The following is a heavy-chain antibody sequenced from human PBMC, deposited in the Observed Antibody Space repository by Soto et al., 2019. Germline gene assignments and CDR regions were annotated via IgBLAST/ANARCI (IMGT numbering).Heavy chain of an antibody. CDR3: ARDRASGRFDH. CDR2: INPNTGNP. V-gene: IGHV7-4-1*01. J-gene: IGHJ4*02. D-gene: IGHD1-26*01. CDR1: GYNFNSHS. Sequence: QVQLVQSGSESMQPGASVKGSGKGSGYNFNSHSINWLRQAPGQGLEWMGWINPNTGNPTYGHGFTGRFVFSVDNSVSTVYLQIFSPKGDGAAGYYWARDRASGRFDHWGQGTVATVTS.